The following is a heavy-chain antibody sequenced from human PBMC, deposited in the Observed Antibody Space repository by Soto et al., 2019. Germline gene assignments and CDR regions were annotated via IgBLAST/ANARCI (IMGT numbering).Heavy chain of an antibody. CDR1: GFTFSSYA. CDR3: ARAHTMMILDRFDP. Sequence: QPGGSLRLSCAASGFTFSSYAMSWVRQAPGKGLEWVSAISGSGGSTYYADSGKGRFTISRDNSKNTVYLDMNSLTADDSGVFYCARAHTMMILDRFDPWGHGTLVTVSS. D-gene: IGHD3-22*01. CDR2: ISGSGGST. J-gene: IGHJ5*02. V-gene: IGHV3-23*01.